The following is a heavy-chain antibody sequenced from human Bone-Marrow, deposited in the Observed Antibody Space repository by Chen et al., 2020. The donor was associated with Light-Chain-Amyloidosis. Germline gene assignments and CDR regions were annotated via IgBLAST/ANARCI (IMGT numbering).Heavy chain of an antibody. J-gene: IGHJ4*02. V-gene: IGHV5-51*01. D-gene: IGHD1-26*01. CDR2: IYPDDSDA. CDR1: GYTFPNYW. Sequence: EVQLEQSGPEVKMPGESLKISCKGSGYTFPNYWIGWVRQMPGKGLEWMGVIYPDDSDARYSPSFEGQVTISADKSITTAYLQWRSLKASDTAMYYCARRRDSYNFDYWGQGTLVTVSS. CDR3: ARRRDSYNFDY.